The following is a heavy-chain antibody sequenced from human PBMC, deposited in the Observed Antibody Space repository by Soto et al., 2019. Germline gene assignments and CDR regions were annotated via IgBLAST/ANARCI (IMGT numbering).Heavy chain of an antibody. D-gene: IGHD2-15*01. J-gene: IGHJ4*02. CDR3: ARETPSFDS. CDR2: IRTISSAI. V-gene: IGHV3-48*02. Sequence: VVSLILSCAASGFTFSDYPMNWVRQAPGKGLEWVSSIRTISSAIYFADSVRGRFTISRDNARNSLYLQMTSLRDEDTAVYYCARETPSFDSWGQGTLVTVSS. CDR1: GFTFSDYP.